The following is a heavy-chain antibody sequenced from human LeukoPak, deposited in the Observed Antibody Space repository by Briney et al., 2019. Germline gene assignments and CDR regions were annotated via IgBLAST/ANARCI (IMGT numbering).Heavy chain of an antibody. CDR1: GDSISNSDYH. D-gene: IGHD3-16*01. Sequence: SETLSLTCTVSGDSISNSDYHWGWIRQSPGKGLEWIGSVYYSGSTNYSPSLKSRFTISIDTSQNHFSLKLSSVTAADTAVYYFARPPGETWGLFDPWGQGTLVTASS. J-gene: IGHJ5*01. V-gene: IGHV4-39*02. CDR2: VYYSGST. CDR3: ARPPGETWGLFDP.